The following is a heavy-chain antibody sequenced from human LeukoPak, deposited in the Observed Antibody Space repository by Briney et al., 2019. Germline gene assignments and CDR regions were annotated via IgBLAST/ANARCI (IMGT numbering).Heavy chain of an antibody. J-gene: IGHJ3*02. CDR3: ARGRWLPNAFDI. D-gene: IGHD5-24*01. V-gene: IGHV4-59*01. Sequence: SESLSLTCTVSGDSINSYYWNWIRQPPGKGLEWIGYIYYSGRTDYNPSLKSRVTISVDTSKHQFSMKLKSVTAADTAVYFCARGRWLPNAFDIWGQGTMVTV. CDR1: GDSINSYY. CDR2: IYYSGRT.